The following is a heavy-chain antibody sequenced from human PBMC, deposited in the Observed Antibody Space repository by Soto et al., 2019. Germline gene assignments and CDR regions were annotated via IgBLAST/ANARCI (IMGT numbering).Heavy chain of an antibody. V-gene: IGHV1-69*12. CDR3: ARPVPAAGYYYGRDV. CDR2: IIPIFGTA. CDR1: GGTFSSYA. J-gene: IGHJ6*02. Sequence: QVQLVQSGAEVKKPGSSVKVSCKASGGTFSSYAISWVRQAPGQGLEWMGGIIPIFGTANYAQKFQGRVTITADESTSTADMKLSSLRSETTAVYSCARPVPAAGYYYGRDVGGQGPTVTVSS. D-gene: IGHD2-2*01.